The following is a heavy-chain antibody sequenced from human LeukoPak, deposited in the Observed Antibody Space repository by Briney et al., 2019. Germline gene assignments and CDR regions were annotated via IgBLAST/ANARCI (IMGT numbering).Heavy chain of an antibody. CDR2: ISSSSSYI. CDR1: GFTFSSYS. V-gene: IGHV3-21*01. CDR3: ARPIAGGRDGYNEPFDY. J-gene: IGHJ4*02. Sequence: GGSLRLSCAASGFTFSSYSMNWVRQAPGKGLEWVSSISSSSSYIYYADSVKGRFTISRDNPKNSLYLQMNSLRAEDTAVYYCARPIAGGRDGYNEPFDYWGQGTLVTVSS. D-gene: IGHD5-24*01.